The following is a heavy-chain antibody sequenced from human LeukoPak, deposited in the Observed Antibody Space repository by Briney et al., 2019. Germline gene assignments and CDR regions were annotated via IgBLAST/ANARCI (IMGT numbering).Heavy chain of an antibody. CDR1: GGSFSGYY. CDR2: IYTGGST. V-gene: IGHV4-59*10. Sequence: SETLSLTCAVYGGSFSGYYWSWIRQPAGKGLEWIGRIYTGGSTDYNPSLNSRVTMSLDTSKNHFSLKLNSVTAADTAVYYCASHPRHASGTYYNAHFDYWGQGTLVTVSS. D-gene: IGHD3-10*01. CDR3: ASHPRHASGTYYNAHFDY. J-gene: IGHJ4*02.